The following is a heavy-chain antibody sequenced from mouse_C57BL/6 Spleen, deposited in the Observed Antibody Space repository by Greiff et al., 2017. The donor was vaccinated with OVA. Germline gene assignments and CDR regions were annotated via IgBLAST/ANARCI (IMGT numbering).Heavy chain of an antibody. V-gene: IGHV5-17*01. CDR3: ARPGWAY. CDR1: GFTFSDYG. J-gene: IGHJ3*01. CDR2: ISSGSSTI. Sequence: EVQLVESGGGLVKPGGSLKLSCAASGFTFSDYGMHWVRQAPEQGLEWVAYISSGSSTIYYADTVKGRFTISRDNANNILFLQMTSVRSEDKAMYYCARPGWAYWGQGTLVTVSA. D-gene: IGHD2-3*01.